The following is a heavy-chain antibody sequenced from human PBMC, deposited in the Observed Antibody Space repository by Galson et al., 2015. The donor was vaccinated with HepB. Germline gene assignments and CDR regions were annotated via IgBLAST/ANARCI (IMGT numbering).Heavy chain of an antibody. Sequence: SVKVSCKASGYTFTSYYMHWVRQAPGQGLEWMGIINPSGGSTSYAQKFQGRVTMTRDTSTSTVYMELSSLRSEDTAVYYCARGGDYVLGYYYGMDVWDQGTTVTVSS. J-gene: IGHJ6*02. CDR1: GYTFTSYY. CDR2: INPSGGST. CDR3: ARGGDYVLGYYYGMDV. V-gene: IGHV1-46*03. D-gene: IGHD4-17*01.